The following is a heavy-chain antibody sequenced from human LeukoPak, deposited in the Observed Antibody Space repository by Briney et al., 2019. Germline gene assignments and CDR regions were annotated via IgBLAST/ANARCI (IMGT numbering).Heavy chain of an antibody. CDR1: GYTFTSYY. CDR2: INPSGGST. V-gene: IGHV1-46*01. Sequence: ASVKVSCKASGYTFTSYYMHWVRQAPGQGLEWMGIINPSGGSTSYAQKFQGRVTMTRDTSTSTVYMELSSLRSEDTAVYYCARDKPARHPTAGYYYGMNVWGQGTTVTVSS. J-gene: IGHJ6*02. CDR3: ARDKPARHPTAGYYYGMNV.